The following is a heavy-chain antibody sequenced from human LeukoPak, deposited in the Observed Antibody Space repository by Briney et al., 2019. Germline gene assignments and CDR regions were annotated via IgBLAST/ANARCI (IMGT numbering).Heavy chain of an antibody. D-gene: IGHD2-8*01. CDR2: ITAYNGNT. V-gene: IGHV1-18*01. CDR3: ARDNGNHYYCYAMDV. Sequence: ASVKVSCKASGYTFTNYGISWVRQAPGQGLEWMGWITAYNGNTNYAQKFQGRATMTTDTSTSTAYMELRSLRSDDTAVYYCARDNGNHYYCYAMDVWGQGTTVTVSS. J-gene: IGHJ6*02. CDR1: GYTFTNYG.